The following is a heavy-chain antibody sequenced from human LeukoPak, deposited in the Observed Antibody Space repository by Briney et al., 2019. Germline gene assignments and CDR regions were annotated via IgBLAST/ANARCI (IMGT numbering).Heavy chain of an antibody. Sequence: AGSLTLSCEASGFTFSSNGMSWVRKPQGKVLEWDSAISVGARRTSYADSVKGRFTISRDNSKDTLYLQMDSLRAEDTAVYYCAKDRGASDVDYFDCWGKGTLVTVSS. J-gene: IGHJ4*02. CDR3: AKDRGASDVDYFDC. D-gene: IGHD3-16*01. V-gene: IGHV3-23*01. CDR1: GFTFSSNG. CDR2: ISVGARRT.